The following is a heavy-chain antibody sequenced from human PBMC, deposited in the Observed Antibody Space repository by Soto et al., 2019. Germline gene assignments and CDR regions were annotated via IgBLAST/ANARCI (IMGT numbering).Heavy chain of an antibody. CDR1: GFTFSSYG. Sequence: GGSLRLSCAASGFTFSSYGMHWVRQAPGKGLEWVAVISYDGSNKYYADSVKGRFTISRDNSKNTLYLQMNSLRAEDTAVYYCAKAFWGDYYYYGMDVWGQGTTVTVSS. CDR3: AKAFWGDYYYYGMDV. CDR2: ISYDGSNK. D-gene: IGHD7-27*01. J-gene: IGHJ6*02. V-gene: IGHV3-30*18.